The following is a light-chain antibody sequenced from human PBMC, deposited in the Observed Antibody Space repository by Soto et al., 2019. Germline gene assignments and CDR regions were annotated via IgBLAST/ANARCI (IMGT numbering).Light chain of an antibody. CDR1: QSVSSSY. Sequence: ESVLTQSPGALSLSPGERATLSCRASQSVSSSYLAWYQQKPGQAPRLLMYGASSRATGIPDRFSGSGSGTDFSLTISRLEPEDFAVYYCQQYGSSPWTFGQGTNVDIK. J-gene: IGKJ1*01. CDR2: GAS. V-gene: IGKV3-20*01. CDR3: QQYGSSPWT.